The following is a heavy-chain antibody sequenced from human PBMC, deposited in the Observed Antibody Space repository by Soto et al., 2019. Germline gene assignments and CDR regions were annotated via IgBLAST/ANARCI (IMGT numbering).Heavy chain of an antibody. CDR3: ARGGDYIWGSYPPNWFDP. V-gene: IGHV6-1*01. CDR2: TYYRSKWYN. D-gene: IGHD3-16*02. Sequence: SQTLSLTCAISGDRVSSNSAAWNWIRQSPSRGLEWLGRTYYRSKWYNDYAVSVKSRITINPDTSKNQFSLQLNSVTPEDTAVYYCARGGDYIWGSYPPNWFDPWGQGTLVTVSS. J-gene: IGHJ5*02. CDR1: GDRVSSNSAA.